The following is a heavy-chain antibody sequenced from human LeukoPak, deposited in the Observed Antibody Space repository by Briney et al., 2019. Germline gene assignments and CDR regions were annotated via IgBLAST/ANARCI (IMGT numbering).Heavy chain of an antibody. CDR2: ISYDGSNK. V-gene: IGHV3-30*03. CDR3: ARDQALSGSYYYYYYMDV. Sequence: GGSLRLSCAASGFTFSSYGMHWVRQAPGKGLEWVAVISYDGSNKYYADSVKGRFTISRDNSKNTLYLQMNSLRAEDTAVYYCARDQALSGSYYYYYYMDVWGKGTTVTVSS. D-gene: IGHD1-26*01. CDR1: GFTFSSYG. J-gene: IGHJ6*03.